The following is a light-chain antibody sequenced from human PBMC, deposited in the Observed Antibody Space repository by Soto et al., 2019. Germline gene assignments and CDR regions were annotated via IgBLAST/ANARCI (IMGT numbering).Light chain of an antibody. CDR3: NSYTSSSTLYV. Sequence: QSVLTQPASVSGSPGQSITISCTGTSSDIGGYNYVSWYQQHPGKAPKLMLYEVSTRPSGVSNRFSGFKSGNTASLTITGLQAEDEADYYCNSYTSSSTLYVFGTGTKLTVL. V-gene: IGLV2-14*01. CDR1: SSDIGGYNY. CDR2: EVS. J-gene: IGLJ1*01.